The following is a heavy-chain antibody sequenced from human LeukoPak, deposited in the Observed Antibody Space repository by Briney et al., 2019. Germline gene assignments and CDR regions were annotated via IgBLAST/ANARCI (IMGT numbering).Heavy chain of an antibody. CDR1: GFTFDDYT. J-gene: IGHJ4*02. CDR2: ISWDGGST. Sequence: PGGSLRLSCAASGFTFDDYTMHWVRHAPGKGLEGVSLISWDGGSTYYADSVKGRFTISRDNSKNSLYLQMNSLRTEDTALYYCAKDSGYSYDAGGDYFDYWGQGTLVTVSS. V-gene: IGHV3-43*01. CDR3: AKDSGYSYDAGGDYFDY. D-gene: IGHD5-18*01.